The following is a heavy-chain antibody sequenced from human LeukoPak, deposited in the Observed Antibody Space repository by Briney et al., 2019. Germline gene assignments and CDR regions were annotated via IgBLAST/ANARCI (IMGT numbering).Heavy chain of an antibody. J-gene: IGHJ4*02. Sequence: GGSLRLSXAASGFTFGSYWMSWVRQPPGKGLEWLANIKQDGSEKYYVDSVKGRFTISRDNAKNSLYLQMNSLRAEDTAVYYCARGYCSGGSCFFDYWGQGTLVTVSS. D-gene: IGHD2-15*01. V-gene: IGHV3-7*01. CDR3: ARGYCSGGSCFFDY. CDR1: GFTFGSYW. CDR2: IKQDGSEK.